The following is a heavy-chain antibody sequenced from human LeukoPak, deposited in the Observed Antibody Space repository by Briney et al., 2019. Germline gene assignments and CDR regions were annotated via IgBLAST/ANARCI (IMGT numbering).Heavy chain of an antibody. J-gene: IGHJ4*02. CDR3: ARLTVTKYDY. Sequence: AGGSLRLSCAASGFAFGSCWMSWVRQAPGKGLEWVASIKQDGSEKYYVDSVKGRFTISRDNAKNSLYLQMNSLRAEDTAVYSCARLTVTKYDYWGQGTLVTVSS. D-gene: IGHD4-17*01. V-gene: IGHV3-7*02. CDR1: GFAFGSCW. CDR2: IKQDGSEK.